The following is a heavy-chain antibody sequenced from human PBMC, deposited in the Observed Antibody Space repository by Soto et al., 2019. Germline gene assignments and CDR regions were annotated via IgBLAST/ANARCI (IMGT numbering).Heavy chain of an antibody. D-gene: IGHD2-2*01. V-gene: IGHV3-21*01. CDR2: ISSSSSYI. J-gene: IGHJ3*02. CDR3: ARVGGGYQLLHAFDI. CDR1: GFTFSSYS. Sequence: SLRLSCAASGFTFSSYSMNWVRQAPGKGLEWVSSISSSSSYIYYADSVKGRFTISRDNAKNSLHLQMNSLRAEDTAVYYCARVGGGYQLLHAFDIWGQGTMVTVSS.